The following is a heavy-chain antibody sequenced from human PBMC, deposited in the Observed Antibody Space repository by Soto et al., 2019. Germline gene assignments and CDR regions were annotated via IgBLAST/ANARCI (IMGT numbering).Heavy chain of an antibody. J-gene: IGHJ5*02. CDR2: ISYDGSNK. CDR3: ARDLGIAARGWFDP. Sequence: PGGSVRLSCAASGFTFSSYAMHWVRQAPGKGLEWVAVISYDGSNKYYADSVKGRFTISRDNSKNTLYLQMNSLRAEDTAVYYCARDLGIAARGWFDPSGQGTLVTGSS. CDR1: GFTFSSYA. D-gene: IGHD6-6*01. V-gene: IGHV3-30-3*01.